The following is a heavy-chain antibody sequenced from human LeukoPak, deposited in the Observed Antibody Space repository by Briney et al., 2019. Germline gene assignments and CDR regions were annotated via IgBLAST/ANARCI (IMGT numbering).Heavy chain of an antibody. J-gene: IGHJ6*02. Sequence: ASVKVSCKASGYTFTSYDINWVRQATGQGLEWRGGMNPNSGNTGYAQKFQGRVTMTRNTSISTAYMELSSLRSEDTAVYYCARGLRYMVRGPRDYYYGMDVWGQGTTVTVSS. D-gene: IGHD3-10*01. CDR2: MNPNSGNT. CDR3: ARGLRYMVRGPRDYYYGMDV. CDR1: GYTFTSYD. V-gene: IGHV1-8*01.